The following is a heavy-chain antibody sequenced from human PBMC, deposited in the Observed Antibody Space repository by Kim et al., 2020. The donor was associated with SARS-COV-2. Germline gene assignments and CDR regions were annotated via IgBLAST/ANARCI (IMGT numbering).Heavy chain of an antibody. CDR2: T. J-gene: IGHJ4*02. V-gene: IGHV1-8*01. D-gene: IGHD5-18*01. CDR3: ARARDTANLDY. Sequence: TGYAQEIQGQVTMTRNTSISPAYMELRSLRSEDTAVYYCARARDTANLDYWGQGTLVTVSS.